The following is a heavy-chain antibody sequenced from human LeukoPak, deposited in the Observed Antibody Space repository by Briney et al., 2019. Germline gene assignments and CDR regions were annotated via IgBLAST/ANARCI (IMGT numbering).Heavy chain of an antibody. CDR3: AREYEQWLPSLGY. CDR1: GFTFSTYG. J-gene: IGHJ4*02. D-gene: IGHD6-19*01. Sequence: GGSLRLSCVASGFTFSTYGMNWVRQAPGKGLEWVSYISRSITTIYYADSVKGRFTISRDDAENSLYLQMNGLRAEDTAVYYCAREYEQWLPSLGYWGQGTLVTVSS. CDR2: ISRSITTI. V-gene: IGHV3-48*01.